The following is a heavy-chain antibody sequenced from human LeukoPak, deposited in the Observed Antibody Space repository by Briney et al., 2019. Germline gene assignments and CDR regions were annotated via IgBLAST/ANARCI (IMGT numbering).Heavy chain of an antibody. CDR3: VRAMWSPDAFDI. D-gene: IGHD2-21*01. Sequence: GGSLRLSCAASGFTVSSNFINWVRQAPGKGLEWVSVFYRGGSTYYADSVKGRFTISRDNSKNTLYLQMNSLRAEDTAVYYCVRAMWSPDAFDIWGQGTMVTVSS. J-gene: IGHJ3*02. CDR2: FYRGGST. CDR1: GFTVSSNF. V-gene: IGHV3-53*01.